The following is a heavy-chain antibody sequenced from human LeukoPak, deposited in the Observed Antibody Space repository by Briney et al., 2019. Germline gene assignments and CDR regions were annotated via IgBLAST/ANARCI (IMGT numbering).Heavy chain of an antibody. J-gene: IGHJ3*02. V-gene: IGHV1-58*01. CDR3: AADHTITYYYDSSGYPGI. D-gene: IGHD3-22*01. CDR1: GFTFTSSA. Sequence: SVKVSCKASGFTFTSSAVQWVRQARGQRLEWIGWIVVGSGNTNYAQKFQERVTITRDMSTSTAYMELSSLRSEDTAVYYCAADHTITYYYDSSGYPGIWGQGTMVTVSS. CDR2: IVVGSGNT.